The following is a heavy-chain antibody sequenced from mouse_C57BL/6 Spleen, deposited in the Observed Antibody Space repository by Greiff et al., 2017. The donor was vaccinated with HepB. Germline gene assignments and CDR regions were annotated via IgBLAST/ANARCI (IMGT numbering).Heavy chain of an antibody. D-gene: IGHD4-1*01. CDR1: GYTFTSYG. CDR2: IYPRSGNT. CDR3: ARSGTNWDYAMDY. J-gene: IGHJ4*01. Sequence: QVQLKQSGAELARPGASVKLSCKASGYTFTSYGISWVKQRTGQGLEWIGEIYPRSGNTYYNEKFKGKATLTADKSSSTAYMELRSLTSEDSAVYFCARSGTNWDYAMDYWGQGTSVTVSS. V-gene: IGHV1-81*01.